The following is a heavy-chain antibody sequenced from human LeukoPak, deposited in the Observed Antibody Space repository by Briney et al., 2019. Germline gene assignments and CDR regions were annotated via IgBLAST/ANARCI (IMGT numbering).Heavy chain of an antibody. CDR3: AKTGSYSVHYFDY. J-gene: IGHJ4*02. CDR1: GFTFSSYA. CDR2: ISNGGGST. V-gene: IGHV3-23*01. D-gene: IGHD1-26*01. Sequence: GGSLRLSCAASGFTFSSYAMSWVRQAPRKGLEWASSISNGGGSTYYADSVKGRSTISRDNSKNTLYLQMNSLRADDTAIYDCAKTGSYSVHYFDYWGQGTLVTVSS.